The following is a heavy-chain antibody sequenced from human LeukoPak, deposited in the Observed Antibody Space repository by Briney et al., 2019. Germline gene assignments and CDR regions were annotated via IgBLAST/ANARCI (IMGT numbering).Heavy chain of an antibody. CDR3: VKSGGYGLIDY. CDR1: GASISGSGYY. Sequence: SETPSLTCAVSGASISGSGYYLGWIRQPPGKGLEWIGNIYYTGSTYYNASLQSRVTISIDMSKNQFSLRLNSVTAADTAMYYCVKSGGYGLIDYWGQGTLVTVSS. V-gene: IGHV4-39*05. D-gene: IGHD1-26*01. J-gene: IGHJ4*02. CDR2: IYYTGST.